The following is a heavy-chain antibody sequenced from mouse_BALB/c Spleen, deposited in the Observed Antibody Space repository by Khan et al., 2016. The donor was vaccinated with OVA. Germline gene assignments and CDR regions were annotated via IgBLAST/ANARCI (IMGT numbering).Heavy chain of an antibody. D-gene: IGHD1-1*01. Sequence: VQLQESGPGLVAPSQSLSITCTVSGFSLSNYGVSWFRQPPGKGLEWLVVIWGGGIISYNSALNSRLSISTGNSKSQVFLKMNSLQTDDTAMYYCAKHLILYTYILDYGGQGTTLTVSS. CDR2: IWGGGII. CDR1: GFSLSNYG. CDR3: AKHLILYTYILDY. J-gene: IGHJ2*01. V-gene: IGHV2-6-5*01.